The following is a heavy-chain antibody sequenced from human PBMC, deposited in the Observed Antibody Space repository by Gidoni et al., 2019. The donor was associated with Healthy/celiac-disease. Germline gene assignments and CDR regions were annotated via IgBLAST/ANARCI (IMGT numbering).Heavy chain of an antibody. J-gene: IGHJ5*02. CDR3: ARDPTPFIIAAAGMDWFDP. Sequence: EVQLVESGGGLVQPGGSLRLSGTASGFSISSYWMHWVRQAPGKGLVWVSRINRDGSSTSYADSVKGRFTISSDNAKNTLYLQMNSLRAEDTAVYYCARDPTPFIIAAAGMDWFDPWGQGTLVTVSS. CDR2: INRDGSST. V-gene: IGHV3-74*01. CDR1: GFSISSYW. D-gene: IGHD6-13*01.